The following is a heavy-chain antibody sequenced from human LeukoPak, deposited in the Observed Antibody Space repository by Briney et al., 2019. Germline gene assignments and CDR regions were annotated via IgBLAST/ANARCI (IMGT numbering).Heavy chain of an antibody. CDR1: GGSISSSIYY. D-gene: IGHD3-10*01. V-gene: IGHV4-39*01. J-gene: IGHJ4*02. Sequence: SETLSLTCTVSGGSISSSIYYWGWIRQPPGKGLEWIGSIYYSGSTYYNPSLKSRVTISVDTSKNQFSLKLSSVTAADTAVYYCASRTDYYGSGVGYWGQGTLVTVSS. CDR2: IYYSGST. CDR3: ASRTDYYGSGVGY.